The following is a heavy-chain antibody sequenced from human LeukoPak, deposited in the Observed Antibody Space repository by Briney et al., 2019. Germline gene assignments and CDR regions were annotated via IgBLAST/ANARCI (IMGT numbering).Heavy chain of an antibody. CDR3: ARITIFGAYYFDY. CDR2: IYTSGST. D-gene: IGHD3-3*01. CDR1: GGSISSGSYY. J-gene: IGHJ4*02. V-gene: IGHV4-61*02. Sequence: PSETLSLTCTVPGGSISSGSYYWSWIRQPAGKGLEWIGRIYTSGSTNYNPSLKSRVTISVDTSKNQFSLKLSSVTAADTAVYYCARITIFGAYYFDYWGQGTLVTVSS.